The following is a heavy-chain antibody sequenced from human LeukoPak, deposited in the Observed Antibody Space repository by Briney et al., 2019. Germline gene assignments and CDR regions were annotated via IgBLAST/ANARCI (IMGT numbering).Heavy chain of an antibody. CDR1: GFTFSSYA. Sequence: PGGSLRLSYAASGFTFSSYAMHWVRQAPGKGLEYVSAISSNGGSTYYANSVKGRFTISRDNSKNTLYLQMGSLRAEDMAVYYCARDAAAAGSGWAYYYYYMDVWGKGTTVTVSS. J-gene: IGHJ6*03. CDR2: ISSNGGST. CDR3: ARDAAAAGSGWAYYYYYMDV. D-gene: IGHD6-13*01. V-gene: IGHV3-64*01.